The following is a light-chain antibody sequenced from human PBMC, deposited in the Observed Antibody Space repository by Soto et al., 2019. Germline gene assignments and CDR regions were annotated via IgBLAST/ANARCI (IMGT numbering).Light chain of an antibody. CDR1: QSISGS. Sequence: QTTEPPSTLSASLGEGDTITCRASQSISGSLAWYQQKPGKVTKLLIYDASSLESGVPSRFSGSGSGTEFTLTISSLQPDDFATYYCQQYNSYSPWTLGQGSKVDI. CDR3: QQYNSYSPWT. CDR2: DAS. J-gene: IGKJ1*01. V-gene: IGKV1-5*01.